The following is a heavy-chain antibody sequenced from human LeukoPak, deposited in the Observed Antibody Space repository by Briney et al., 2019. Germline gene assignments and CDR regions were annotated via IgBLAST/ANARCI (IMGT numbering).Heavy chain of an antibody. Sequence: SETLSLTCTVSGGSISSSSYYWGWIRQPPGKGLEWIGSIYYSGSTYYNLSLKSRVTISVDTSKNQFSLKLSSVTAADTAVYYCARGTGDYWGQGTLVTVSS. CDR2: IYYSGST. CDR3: ARGTGDY. CDR1: GGSISSSSYY. J-gene: IGHJ4*02. V-gene: IGHV4-39*07.